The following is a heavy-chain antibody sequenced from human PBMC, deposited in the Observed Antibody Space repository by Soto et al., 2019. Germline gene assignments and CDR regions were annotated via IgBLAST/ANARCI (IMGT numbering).Heavy chain of an antibody. Sequence: QVQLVESGGGVVQPGRSLRLSCAASGFTFSSYGMHWVRQAPGKGLEWVAVIWYDGSNKYYADSVKGRFTISRDNSKAALYVQMNSRRAEDTAVYYCARGWELADFDYWGQGTLVTVSS. D-gene: IGHD1-26*01. J-gene: IGHJ4*02. CDR1: GFTFSSYG. V-gene: IGHV3-33*01. CDR2: IWYDGSNK. CDR3: ARGWELADFDY.